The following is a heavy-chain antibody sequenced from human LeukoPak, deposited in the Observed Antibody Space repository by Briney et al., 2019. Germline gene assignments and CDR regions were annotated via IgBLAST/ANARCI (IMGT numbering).Heavy chain of an antibody. CDR1: GFTFSSYA. Sequence: GGSLRLSCAASGFTFSSYAMHWVRQAPGKGLEWVAVISYDGSNKYYADSVKGRFTISRDNSKNTLYLQMNSLRAEDTAVYYCARGIAAAFDPWGQGTLVTVSS. J-gene: IGHJ5*02. CDR3: ARGIAAAFDP. CDR2: ISYDGSNK. V-gene: IGHV3-30*04. D-gene: IGHD6-13*01.